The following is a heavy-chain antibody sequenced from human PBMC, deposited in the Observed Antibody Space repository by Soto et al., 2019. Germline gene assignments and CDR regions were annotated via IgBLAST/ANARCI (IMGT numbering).Heavy chain of an antibody. D-gene: IGHD2-2*01. CDR2: ISSSSSYI. CDR3: ARVLYCSSTSCLHFDY. Sequence: GGSLRLSCAASGFTFSSYSMNWVRQAPGKGLEWVSSISSSSSYIYYADSVKGRFTISRDNAKNSLYLQMNSLRAEDTAVYYCARVLYCSSTSCLHFDYWGQGTLVTVSS. CDR1: GFTFSSYS. J-gene: IGHJ4*02. V-gene: IGHV3-21*01.